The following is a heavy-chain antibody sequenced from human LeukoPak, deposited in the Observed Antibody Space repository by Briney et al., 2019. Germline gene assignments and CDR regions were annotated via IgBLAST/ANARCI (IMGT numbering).Heavy chain of an antibody. CDR1: XXXXXSGXX. V-gene: IGHV4-38-2*02. CDR2: IYHSGST. J-gene: IGHJ4*02. D-gene: IGHD1-26*01. Sequence: SEXXXXXCTXXXXXXXSGXXXXXIRPPPGXGLEWIGSIYHSGSTYYNPSLKSRVTISVDTSKNQFSLKLSSVTAADTAVYYCARSNPIVGATYWGQGTLVTVSS. CDR3: ARSNPIVGATY.